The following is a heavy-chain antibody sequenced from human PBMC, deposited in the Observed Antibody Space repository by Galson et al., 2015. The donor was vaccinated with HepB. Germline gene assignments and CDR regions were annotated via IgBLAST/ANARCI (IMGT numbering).Heavy chain of an antibody. CDR1: GFTLSGYA. Sequence: SLRLSCAASGFTLSGYAMHWVRQAPGKGLEWVAVISSDGSIQHYADSVKGRFTISRDNSKNTLYLEMNSLRAEDTAVYYCARDYGSYSGGGWYSVAFDIWGQGTMVTVSS. V-gene: IGHV3-30-3*01. CDR2: ISSDGSIQ. J-gene: IGHJ3*02. D-gene: IGHD2-15*01. CDR3: ARDYGSYSGGGWYSVAFDI.